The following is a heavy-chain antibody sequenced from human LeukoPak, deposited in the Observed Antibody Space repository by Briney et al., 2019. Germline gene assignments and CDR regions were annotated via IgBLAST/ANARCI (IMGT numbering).Heavy chain of an antibody. CDR1: GFSFSSNS. CDR2: ISGSGGRT. D-gene: IGHD1-26*01. CDR3: ADSGSY. J-gene: IGHJ4*02. V-gene: IGHV3-23*01. Sequence: LTGGSLSLSCAASGFSFSSNSMSWARQAPGKGLEWVSAISGSGGRTLYADSVKGRFTISRDNSKNSLYLQMNSLRAEDTAVYYCADSGSYWGQGTLVTVSS.